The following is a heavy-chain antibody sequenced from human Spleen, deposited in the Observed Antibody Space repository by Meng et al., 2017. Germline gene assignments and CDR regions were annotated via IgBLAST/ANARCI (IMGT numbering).Heavy chain of an antibody. CDR1: GYSFTSYW. CDR3: SGRVSGDAFDI. D-gene: IGHD5/OR15-5a*01. CDR2: IYPGDSET. Sequence: GESLKISCTGSGYSFTSYWIGWVRQRPGKGLEWMGIIYPGDSETRYSPSFRGQVPISGDRSITTAYLHWSSLKASDTAKYFCSGRVSGDAFDIWGHGTMVTVSS. V-gene: IGHV5-51*01. J-gene: IGHJ3*02.